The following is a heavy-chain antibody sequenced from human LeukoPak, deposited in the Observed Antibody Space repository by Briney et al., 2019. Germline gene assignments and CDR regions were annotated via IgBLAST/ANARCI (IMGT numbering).Heavy chain of an antibody. V-gene: IGHV4-34*01. CDR2: INHSGST. CDR3: ARDIGLDYSSSSFASDI. CDR1: GGSFSGYY. D-gene: IGHD6-6*01. J-gene: IGHJ3*02. Sequence: SETLSLTCAVYGGSFSGYYWSWIRQPPGKGLEWIGEINHSGSTNYNPSLKSRVTISVDTSKNQFSLKLSSVTAADTAIYYCARDIGLDYSSSSFASDIWGPGTLVIVSS.